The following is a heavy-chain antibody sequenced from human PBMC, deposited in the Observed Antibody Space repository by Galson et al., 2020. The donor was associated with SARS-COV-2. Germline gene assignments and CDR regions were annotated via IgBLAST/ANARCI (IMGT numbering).Heavy chain of an antibody. CDR1: GFTFSGAA. V-gene: IGHV3-73*01. CDR2: IRSKAHNYAT. Sequence: TGGSLRLSCAASGFTFSGAAVHWVRQASGKGLEWVGRIRSKAHNYATAYGVSLQGRFTVSRDDSKNTAYLQMNSLKTEDTAGYYCTKLPDCTTTSCYPFSYGMDVWGQGTTVTVSS. D-gene: IGHD2-2*01. CDR3: TKLPDCTTTSCYPFSYGMDV. J-gene: IGHJ6*02.